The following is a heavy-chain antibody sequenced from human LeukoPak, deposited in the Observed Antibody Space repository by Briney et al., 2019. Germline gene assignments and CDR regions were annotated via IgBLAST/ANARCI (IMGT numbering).Heavy chain of an antibody. CDR2: ISYDGSDK. CDR1: GFTFSSYC. Sequence: PGRSLRLSCAASGFTFSSYCLHWVRQAPGKGLEWVATISYDGSDKYYVDSVKGRFTISRDNSKNTLYLQMNSLRAEDTAVYYCARSYCYGSGSYYSHFDYWGQGTLVTVSS. CDR3: ARSYCYGSGSYYSHFDY. V-gene: IGHV3-30*04. D-gene: IGHD3-10*01. J-gene: IGHJ4*02.